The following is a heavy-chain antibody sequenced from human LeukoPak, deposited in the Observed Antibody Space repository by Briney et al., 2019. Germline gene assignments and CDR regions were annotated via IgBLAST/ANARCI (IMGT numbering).Heavy chain of an antibody. CDR1: GYSFTTYG. V-gene: IGHV5-51*01. D-gene: IGHD5/OR15-5a*01. CDR2: IYPADSDT. CDR3: ARLPGGSTIYFQH. Sequence: GESLKISCKGSGYSFTTYGIGWVRQMPGKGLEWMGIIYPADSDTSYSPSFQGQVTFSADKSISTAYLQWSGLKASDTAMYYCARLPGGSTIYFQHWGQGTLVTVSS. J-gene: IGHJ1*01.